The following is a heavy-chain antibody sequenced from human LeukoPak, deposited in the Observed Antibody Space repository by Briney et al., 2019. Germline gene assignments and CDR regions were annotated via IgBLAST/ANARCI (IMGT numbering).Heavy chain of an antibody. V-gene: IGHV3-23*01. CDR3: VKDQRELLPLDY. CDR2: ISGSGGST. J-gene: IGHJ4*02. D-gene: IGHD1-26*01. CDR1: GFTFSSYA. Sequence: GGSLRLSCAASGFTFSSYAMSWVRQAPGKGLEWVSAISGSGGSTHYADSVKGRFTISRDNSRNTLYLQMNSLRAEDTAVYYCVKDQRELLPLDYWGQGTLVTVSS.